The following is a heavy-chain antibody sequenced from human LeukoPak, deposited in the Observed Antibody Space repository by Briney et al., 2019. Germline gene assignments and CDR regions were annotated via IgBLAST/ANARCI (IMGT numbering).Heavy chain of an antibody. CDR3: ARGETWIPHY. Sequence: ASVKVSCKASGYTFTSYDINWVRQATGQGLEWMGGIIPIFGTANYAQKFQGRVTITADESTSTAYMELSSLRSEDTAVYYCARGETWIPHYWGQGTLVTVSS. J-gene: IGHJ4*02. CDR1: GYTFTSYD. V-gene: IGHV1-69*13. CDR2: IIPIFGTA. D-gene: IGHD5-18*01.